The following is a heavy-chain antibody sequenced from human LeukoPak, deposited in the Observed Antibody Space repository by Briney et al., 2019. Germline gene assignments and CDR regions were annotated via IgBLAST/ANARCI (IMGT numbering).Heavy chain of an antibody. CDR1: GYTFTSYD. D-gene: IGHD6-19*01. CDR3: ARGRGWGILDS. Sequence: GASVKVSCKASGYTFTSYDINWVRQATGQGLEWMGWMNPNSGNTGYAQKFQGRVTMTRNTSIDTAYMELSSLTFDDTAIYYCARGRGWGILDSWGQGHLVTVSS. J-gene: IGHJ4*02. V-gene: IGHV1-8*01. CDR2: MNPNSGNT.